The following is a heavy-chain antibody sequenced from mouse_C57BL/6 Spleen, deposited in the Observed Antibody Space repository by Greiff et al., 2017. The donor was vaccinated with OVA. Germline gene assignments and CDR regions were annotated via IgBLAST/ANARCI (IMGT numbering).Heavy chain of an antibody. Sequence: QVQLQQSGPELVKPGASVKISCKASGYAFSSSWMNWVKQRPGKGLEWIGRIYPGDGDTNYNGKFKGKATLTADKSSSTAYMQLSSLTSEDSAVYFCAVWLRTFDYWGQGTTLTVSS. V-gene: IGHV1-82*01. D-gene: IGHD2-2*01. CDR1: GYAFSSSW. CDR3: AVWLRTFDY. CDR2: IYPGDGDT. J-gene: IGHJ2*01.